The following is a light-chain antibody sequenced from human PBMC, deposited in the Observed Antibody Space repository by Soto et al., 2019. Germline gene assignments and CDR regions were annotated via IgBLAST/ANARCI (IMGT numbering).Light chain of an antibody. V-gene: IGKV1-39*01. CDR1: QGISTY. J-gene: IGKJ2*01. CDR3: QQCDSTRPSYT. CDR2: AAS. Sequence: DIQMTQSPSSLSASVGDKVTVTCRASQGISTYLNWYQQIPGKAPRLLIFAASSLQSGVPSRFSGSGSGTDFTLTISSLQPEDFATYYRQQCDSTRPSYTFGQGTKLEIK.